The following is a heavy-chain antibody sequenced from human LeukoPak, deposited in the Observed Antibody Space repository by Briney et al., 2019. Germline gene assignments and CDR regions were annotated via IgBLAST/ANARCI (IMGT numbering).Heavy chain of an antibody. CDR2: IWYDGSNK. CDR3: ARDPMATTPYFDY. V-gene: IGHV3-33*01. CDR1: GFTFSSYG. D-gene: IGHD5-24*01. Sequence: PWGSLRLSCAASGFTFSSYGMHWVRQAPGKGLEWVAVIWYDGSNKYYADSVKGRFTISRDNSKNTLYLQMNSLRAEDTAVYYCARDPMATTPYFDYWGQGTLVTVSS. J-gene: IGHJ4*02.